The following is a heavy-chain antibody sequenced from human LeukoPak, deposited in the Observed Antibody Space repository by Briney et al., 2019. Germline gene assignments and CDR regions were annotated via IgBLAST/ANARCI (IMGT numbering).Heavy chain of an antibody. V-gene: IGHV4-39*01. CDR3: ARRYYDILTGYYDY. Sequence: SETLSLTCTVSGGSISSSSYYWGWIRPPPGKGLEGVGSIYYSGSTYYNPSLKSRVTISVDTSKNQFSLKLSSVTAADTAVYYCARRYYDILTGYYDYWGQGTLVTVSS. CDR1: GGSISSSSYY. CDR2: IYYSGST. D-gene: IGHD3-9*01. J-gene: IGHJ4*02.